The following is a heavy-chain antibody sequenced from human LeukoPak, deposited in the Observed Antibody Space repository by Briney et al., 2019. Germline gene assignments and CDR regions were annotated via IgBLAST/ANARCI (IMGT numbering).Heavy chain of an antibody. V-gene: IGHV3-74*01. CDR2: INSDGSST. D-gene: IGHD3-9*01. CDR3: ARVYGYYDILTGYSDDAFDI. Sequence: GGSLRLSCAASGFTFSSYWMHWVRQAPGKGLVWVSRINSDGSSTSYADSVKGRFTISRDNAKNTLYLQMNSLRAEDTAVYYCARVYGYYDILTGYSDDAFDIWGQGTMVTVSS. J-gene: IGHJ3*02. CDR1: GFTFSSYW.